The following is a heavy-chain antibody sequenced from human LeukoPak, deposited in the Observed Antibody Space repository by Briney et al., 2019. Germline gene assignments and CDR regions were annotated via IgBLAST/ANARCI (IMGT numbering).Heavy chain of an antibody. CDR1: GFTFSSYG. D-gene: IGHD2-21*01. J-gene: IGHJ4*02. Sequence: PGGSLRLSCAASGFTFSSYGMHWVRQAPGKGLEWVTFIRYDGSIKYYADSVKGRFTISRDNAKNSLYLQMNSLRAEDTAVYYCARRAGDSSHPYDYWGQGILVTVSS. V-gene: IGHV3-30*02. CDR2: IRYDGSIK. CDR3: ARRAGDSSHPYDY.